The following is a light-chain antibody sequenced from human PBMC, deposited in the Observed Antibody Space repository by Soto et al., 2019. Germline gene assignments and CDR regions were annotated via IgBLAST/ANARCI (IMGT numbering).Light chain of an antibody. CDR1: SSDVGGYNY. J-gene: IGLJ1*01. V-gene: IGLV2-8*01. CDR3: TSYAGSDHFCF. CDR2: EVS. Sequence: QSALTQPPSASGSPGQSVTISCIGTSSDVGGYNYVSWYQQYPGKAPKLMIYEVSKRPSGVPDRFSGFKSGNTASLTVSGLEPEDEADYYCTSYAGSDHFCFFGTGTKVTVL.